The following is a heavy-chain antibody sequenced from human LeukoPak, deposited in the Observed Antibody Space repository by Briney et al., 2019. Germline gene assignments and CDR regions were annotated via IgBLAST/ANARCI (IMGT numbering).Heavy chain of an antibody. Sequence: GGSLRLSCAASGFTFSSYWMSWVRQAPGKGLEWVANIKQDGSEKYYVDSVKSRFTFSRDNAKNSLYLQMNSLRAEDTAVYYCASYSGRGFDYWGQGTLVTVSS. V-gene: IGHV3-7*02. CDR3: ASYSGRGFDY. CDR1: GFTFSSYW. CDR2: IKQDGSEK. D-gene: IGHD1-26*01. J-gene: IGHJ4*02.